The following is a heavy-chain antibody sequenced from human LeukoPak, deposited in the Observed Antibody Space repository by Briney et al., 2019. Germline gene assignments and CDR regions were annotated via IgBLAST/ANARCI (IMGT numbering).Heavy chain of an antibody. D-gene: IGHD3-3*01. CDR1: GYTFTGHY. CDR3: ARDGGHYDFWSGDY. V-gene: IGHV1-2*02. CDR2: INPNSGGT. Sequence: ASVKVSCKASGYTFTGHYMHWVRQAPGQGLEWMGWINPNSGGTNYAQKFQGRVTMTRDTSISTAYMELSRLRSDDTAVYYCARDGGHYDFWSGDYWGQGTLVTVSS. J-gene: IGHJ4*02.